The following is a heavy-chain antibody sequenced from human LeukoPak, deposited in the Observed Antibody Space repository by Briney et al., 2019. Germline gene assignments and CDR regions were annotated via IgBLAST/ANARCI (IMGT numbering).Heavy chain of an antibody. CDR3: TREGITAAADY. V-gene: IGHV3-7*01. CDR1: GFSFSSFW. CDR2: IKQDGSEK. J-gene: IGHJ4*02. D-gene: IGHD6-13*01. Sequence: GGSLRLSCAASGFSFSSFWMSWVRQAPGKGLEWVANIKQDGSEKNYVDSVKGRFTISRDNAKNSLYLQLNSLRAEDTAVYYCTREGITAAADYWGQGTLVTVSS.